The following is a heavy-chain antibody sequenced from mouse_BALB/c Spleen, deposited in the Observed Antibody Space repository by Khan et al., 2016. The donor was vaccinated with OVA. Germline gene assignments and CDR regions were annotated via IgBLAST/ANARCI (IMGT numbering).Heavy chain of an antibody. D-gene: IGHD1-1*01. J-gene: IGHJ2*01. CDR2: TNPTNGRT. V-gene: IGHV1S81*02. CDR3: ARIKKIVATYFDY. Sequence: QVQLQQSGAELVKAGASVKMSCKASGYTFTSYWMHWVKQRLGQGLEWFAETNPTNGRTYYNEKFKSKATLHVDKSSSTAYMLLSGPTFEESAVYYCARIKKIVATYFDYWGQGTTLTVSS. CDR1: GYTFTSYW.